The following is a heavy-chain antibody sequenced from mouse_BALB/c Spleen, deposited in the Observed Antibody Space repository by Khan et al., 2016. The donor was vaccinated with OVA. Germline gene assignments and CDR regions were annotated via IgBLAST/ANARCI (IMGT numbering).Heavy chain of an antibody. CDR1: GYSLTRYG. CDR3: ARSKDSARY. Sequence: VQLQESGPGLVAPSQSLSITCTVSGYSLTRYGVHWVRQPPGKGLEWLGLIWAGGSTNDNWALMSRLSISLDNSKDLAFIAMNSLQTGDTALYYCARSKDSARYWGQGTTLTVSS. CDR2: IWAGGST. D-gene: IGHD3-3*01. J-gene: IGHJ2*01. V-gene: IGHV2-9*02.